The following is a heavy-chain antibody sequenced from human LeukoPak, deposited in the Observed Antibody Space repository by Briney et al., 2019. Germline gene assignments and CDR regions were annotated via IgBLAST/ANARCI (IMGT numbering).Heavy chain of an antibody. Sequence: GGSLRLSCAASGFNFANHAMSWVRQTPGKGLEWVSAISGGGDITYYADSVTGRFTISRDNSKDTLFLQMHSLRPGDTAVYYCVREDTPATANYWGQGTLVTTSS. CDR2: ISGGGDIT. CDR1: GFNFANHA. D-gene: IGHD2-21*02. J-gene: IGHJ4*02. CDR3: VREDTPATANY. V-gene: IGHV3-23*01.